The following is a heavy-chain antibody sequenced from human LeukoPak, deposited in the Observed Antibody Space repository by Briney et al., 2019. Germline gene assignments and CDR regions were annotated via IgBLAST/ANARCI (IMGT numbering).Heavy chain of an antibody. J-gene: IGHJ4*02. CDR1: GDSVTSRGYS. CDR2: ISYSGDT. V-gene: IGHV4-31*03. D-gene: IGHD2-15*01. Sequence: SETLSLTCTVSGDSVTSRGYSWTWIRQPPGKGLEWMGYISYSGDTHYNSSLKSRLTISVDASKNQFSLRLTSVTAADTAVYFCARRARATGGGDYFDFWGQGTLVTVSS. CDR3: ARRARATGGGDYFDF.